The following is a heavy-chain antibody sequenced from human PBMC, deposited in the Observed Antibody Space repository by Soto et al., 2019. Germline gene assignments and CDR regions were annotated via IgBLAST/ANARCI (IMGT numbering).Heavy chain of an antibody. Sequence: PSETLSLTCAVSGGSISSNYWTWIRKPPGKGLEWIGYIYHSGSTNYNPSLKSRVTMSVDTSKNQISLNLSSVTAADTAVYYCGGVGYCHIPGCYVLAPGGRGTRVTVSS. CDR2: IYHSGST. CDR1: GGSISSNY. CDR3: GGVGYCHIPGCYVLAP. D-gene: IGHD2-15*01. J-gene: IGHJ5*02. V-gene: IGHV4-59*01.